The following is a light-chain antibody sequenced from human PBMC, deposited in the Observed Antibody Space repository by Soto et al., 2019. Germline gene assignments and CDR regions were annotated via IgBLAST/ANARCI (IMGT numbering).Light chain of an antibody. CDR3: QQYNSYSLT. CDR2: DAS. Sequence: IQMTESPSTLSASVGDRVTITCRASQSISSWLAWYQQKPGKAPKLLIYDASSLESGVPSRFSGSGSGTEFTLTISSLQPDDFATYYCQQYNSYSLTFGGGTKVDIK. V-gene: IGKV1-5*01. CDR1: QSISSW. J-gene: IGKJ4*01.